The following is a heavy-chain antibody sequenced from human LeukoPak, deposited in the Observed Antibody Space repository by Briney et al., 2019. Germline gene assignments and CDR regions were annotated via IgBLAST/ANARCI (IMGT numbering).Heavy chain of an antibody. D-gene: IGHD3-10*01. Sequence: ASVKVSCKASGYTFTGYYIHWVRQAPGQALEWMAWINPDSGGTSYAQKFQGRVTVTRDTSISTAYMVLSRLRSDDMAVYYCTRGPIVTSDWGQGTLATVSS. CDR2: INPDSGGT. CDR3: TRGPIVTSD. V-gene: IGHV1-2*02. CDR1: GYTFTGYY. J-gene: IGHJ4*02.